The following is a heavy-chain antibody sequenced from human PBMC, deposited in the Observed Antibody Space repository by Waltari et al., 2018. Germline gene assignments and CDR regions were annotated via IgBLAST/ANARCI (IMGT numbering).Heavy chain of an antibody. CDR1: GYSISSGYY. D-gene: IGHD2-8*01. CDR3: AGIVLMVYAIPHCGGDCFSFDY. Sequence: QVQLQESGPGLVKPSETLSLTCAVSGYSISSGYYWGWIRQPPGKGLEWIGSIYHSGSTYYNPSLKSRVTISVDTSKNQFSLKLSSVTAADTAVYYCAGIVLMVYAIPHCGGDCFSFDYWGQGTLVTVSS. V-gene: IGHV4-38-2*01. CDR2: IYHSGST. J-gene: IGHJ4*02.